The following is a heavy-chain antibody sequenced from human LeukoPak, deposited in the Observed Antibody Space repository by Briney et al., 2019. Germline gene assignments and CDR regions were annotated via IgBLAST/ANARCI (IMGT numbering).Heavy chain of an antibody. D-gene: IGHD3-22*01. V-gene: IGHV3-48*03. CDR2: ISISSTTI. CDR3: ARAGRPTTYYYDSSGYYATFDI. J-gene: IGHJ3*02. CDR1: GFTFSSYE. Sequence: GGSLRLSCAASGFTFSSYEMNWVRQAPGKGLEWVSYISISSTTIYYADSVKGRFTISRDNAKNSLFLQMNSLRAEDTAVYYCARAGRPTTYYYDSSGYYATFDIWGQGTMVTVSS.